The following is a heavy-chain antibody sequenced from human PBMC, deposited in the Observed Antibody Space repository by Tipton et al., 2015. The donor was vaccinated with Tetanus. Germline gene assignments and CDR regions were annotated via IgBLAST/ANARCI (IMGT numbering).Heavy chain of an antibody. CDR2: ISYDGSNK. J-gene: IGHJ4*02. V-gene: IGHV3-30-3*01. Sequence: SLRLSCAASGFTFNNYAMHWVRQAPGKGLEWVAVISYDGSNKYDAESVKGRLTISRDNSNNTLYVQMDSLRAEDTAVYYCARGLYHYGGSGIFLDNWGQGMLVTVSS. CDR1: GFTFNNYA. CDR3: ARGLYHYGGSGIFLDN. D-gene: IGHD4-23*01.